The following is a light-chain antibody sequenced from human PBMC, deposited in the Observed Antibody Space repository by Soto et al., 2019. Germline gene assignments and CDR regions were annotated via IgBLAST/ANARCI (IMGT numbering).Light chain of an antibody. CDR3: SSYAGSSNVV. CDR1: SSDVGGHNY. J-gene: IGLJ2*01. Sequence: QSALTQPPSASGSPGQSVTISCTGTSSDVGGHNYVSWYQQHPGKAPKLLIYEVSKRPSGVPDRFSGSKSGNTASLTVSGLQADDEADYYCSSYAGSSNVVFGGGTKVTVL. V-gene: IGLV2-8*01. CDR2: EVS.